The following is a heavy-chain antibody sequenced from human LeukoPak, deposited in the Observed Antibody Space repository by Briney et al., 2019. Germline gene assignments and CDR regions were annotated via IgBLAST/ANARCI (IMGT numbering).Heavy chain of an antibody. D-gene: IGHD6-13*01. CDR3: ATCGGGIAAAGSLDY. CDR2: INYSGST. V-gene: IGHV4-34*01. J-gene: IGHJ4*02. Sequence: SETLSLTCAVYGGSFSGYFWTWLRQPPGKGLEWIGEINYSGSTNYNPSLKSRVTISVDTSKNQFSLKLSSVTAADTAVYYCATCGGGIAAAGSLDYWGQGTLVTVSS. CDR1: GGSFSGYF.